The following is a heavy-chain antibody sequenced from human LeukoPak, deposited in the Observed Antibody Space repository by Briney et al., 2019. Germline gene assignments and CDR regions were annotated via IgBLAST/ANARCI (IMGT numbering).Heavy chain of an antibody. CDR2: ISSSGSTI. Sequence: GGSLRLSCAASGFTFSSYEMNWVRQAPGKGLEWVSYISSSGSTIYYADSVKGRFTISRDNAKNSLYLQMNSLRAEDTALYYCAKDIGPYDSSGYYSYWGQGTLVTVSS. CDR3: AKDIGPYDSSGYYSY. D-gene: IGHD3-22*01. V-gene: IGHV3-48*03. J-gene: IGHJ4*02. CDR1: GFTFSSYE.